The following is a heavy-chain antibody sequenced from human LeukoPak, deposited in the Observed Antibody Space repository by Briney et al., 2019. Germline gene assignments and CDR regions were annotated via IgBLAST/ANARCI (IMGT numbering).Heavy chain of an antibody. CDR1: GGSISSSSYY. Sequence: SETLSLTCTVSGGSISSSSYYWGWIRRPPGKGLEWIGSIYYSGSTYYNPSLKSRVTISVDTSKNQFSLKLSSVTAADTAVYYCARSWYSKAFDYWGQGTLVTVSS. V-gene: IGHV4-39*07. CDR2: IYYSGST. CDR3: ARSWYSKAFDY. D-gene: IGHD6-13*01. J-gene: IGHJ4*02.